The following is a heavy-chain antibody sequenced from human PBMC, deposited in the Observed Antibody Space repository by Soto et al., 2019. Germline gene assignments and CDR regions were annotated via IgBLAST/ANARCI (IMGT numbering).Heavy chain of an antibody. Sequence: SETLSLTCTVSGGSISNYYLSWMRQPPGKGLEWIGYIYYSGSINYNPSLKSRVTISEDTSKNQFSLKMSSVTAADTAVYYCAREIAVAGTHYFGYWGQGTLVTVYS. D-gene: IGHD6-19*01. CDR1: GGSISNYY. V-gene: IGHV4-59*01. J-gene: IGHJ4*02. CDR3: AREIAVAGTHYFGY. CDR2: IYYSGSI.